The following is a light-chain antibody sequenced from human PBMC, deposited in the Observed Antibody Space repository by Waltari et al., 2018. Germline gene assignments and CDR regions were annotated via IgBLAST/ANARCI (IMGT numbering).Light chain of an antibody. V-gene: IGKV1-39*01. J-gene: IGKJ1*01. CDR1: QSISSY. Sequence: DIQMTQSPSSLSASVGDRVTITCRESQSISSYLNWYQQKPGKAPKCLIYAASSLKSGVPSRFSGSGSGTDFTLTISSLQPEDFATYYCQQSYSTPKTFGQGTKVEIK. CDR3: QQSYSTPKT. CDR2: AAS.